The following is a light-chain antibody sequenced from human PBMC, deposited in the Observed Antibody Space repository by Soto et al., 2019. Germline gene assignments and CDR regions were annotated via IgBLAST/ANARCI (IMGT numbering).Light chain of an antibody. CDR1: NSDVGGYAY. J-gene: IGLJ3*02. CDR3: TSYTTSITLWV. Sequence: QSALTQPASVSGSPGQSITISCTGTNSDVGGYAYVSWYQHHPGKAPKLLIYEVTDRPSGVSHRFSGSKSGNTASLTISGLQAEDEADYYCTSYTTSITLWVFGGGTKLTVL. CDR2: EVT. V-gene: IGLV2-14*01.